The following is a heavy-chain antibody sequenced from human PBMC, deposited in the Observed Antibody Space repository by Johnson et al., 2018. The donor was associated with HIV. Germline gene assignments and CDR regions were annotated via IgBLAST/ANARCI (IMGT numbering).Heavy chain of an antibody. V-gene: IGHV3-30*04. CDR3: AKDLGASKENAWATDYDDCAVAFPVPDLRVVVGAFDV. CDR2: VSSDGSNK. D-gene: IGHD2-21*01. CDR1: GFSFSNYA. J-gene: IGHJ3*01. Sequence: VQLVESGGGVVQPGRSLRLSCAASGFSFSNYAMDWVRQAPGKGLEWVSAVSSDGSNKNYADSVKGRFTISRDNSKNTVYLQMHSLRAEDTAVYYCAKDLGASKENAWATDYDDCAVAFPVPDLRVVVGAFDVWGPGTMVTVSS.